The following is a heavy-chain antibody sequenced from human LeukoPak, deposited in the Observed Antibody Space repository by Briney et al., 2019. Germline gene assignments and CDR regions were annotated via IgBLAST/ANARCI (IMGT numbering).Heavy chain of an antibody. D-gene: IGHD2-2*01. CDR1: GFTFSSYW. V-gene: IGHV3-7*01. Sequence: EGSLRLSCAASGFTFSSYWMSWVRQAPGKGLEWVANIKQDGSEKYYVDSVKGRFTISRDNAKNSLYLQMNSLRAEDTAVYYCARESSVPEFDPWGQGTLVTVSS. CDR3: ARESSVPEFDP. J-gene: IGHJ5*02. CDR2: IKQDGSEK.